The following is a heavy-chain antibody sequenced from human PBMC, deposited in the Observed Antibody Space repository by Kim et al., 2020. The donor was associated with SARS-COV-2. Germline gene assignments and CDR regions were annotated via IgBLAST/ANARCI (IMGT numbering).Heavy chain of an antibody. V-gene: IGHV3-9*01. D-gene: IGHD6-6*01. CDR2: ISWNGGSI. CDR1: GFTFGDYG. CDR3: AKDLGLHSSSFDY. Sequence: GGSLRLSCAASGFTFGDYGMNWVRQAPGKGLEWVSGISWNGGSIGYADSVKGRFTISRDNAKNSLYLQMNSLRAEDTALYYCAKDLGLHSSSFDYWGQGTLVTVSS. J-gene: IGHJ4*02.